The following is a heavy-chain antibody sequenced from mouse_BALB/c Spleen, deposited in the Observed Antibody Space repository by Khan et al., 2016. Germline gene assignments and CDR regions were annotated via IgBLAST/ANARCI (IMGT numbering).Heavy chain of an antibody. J-gene: IGHJ4*01. CDR1: GYSITSDYA. V-gene: IGHV3-2*02. Sequence: EVQLQESGPGLVQPSQSLSLTCTVTGYSITSDYAWNWIRQFPGNKLEWMGYISYSGSTSYNPSLKSRISITRATSKNQFFLQLNSVTTEDRATYYCAGANWDRFYAMDDWGQGTSVTVSS. D-gene: IGHD4-1*01. CDR2: ISYSGST. CDR3: AGANWDRFYAMDD.